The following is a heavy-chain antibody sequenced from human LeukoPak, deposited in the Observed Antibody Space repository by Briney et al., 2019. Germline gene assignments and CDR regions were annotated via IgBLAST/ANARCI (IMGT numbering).Heavy chain of an antibody. Sequence: PSETLSLTCAVYGGSFSGYYWSWIRQPPGKGLEWIGEINHSGSTNYNPSLKSRVTISVDTSKNQFSLKLSSVTAADTAVYYCARDGDSSGWTRSDYWGQGTLVTVSS. D-gene: IGHD6-19*01. CDR3: ARDGDSSGWTRSDY. V-gene: IGHV4-34*01. CDR1: GGSFSGYY. J-gene: IGHJ4*02. CDR2: INHSGST.